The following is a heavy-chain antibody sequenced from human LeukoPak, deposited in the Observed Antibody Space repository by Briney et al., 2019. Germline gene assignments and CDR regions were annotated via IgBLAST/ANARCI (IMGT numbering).Heavy chain of an antibody. V-gene: IGHV3-30-3*01. Sequence: GGSLRLSCAASGFTFSSYAMHWVRQAPGKGLEWVAVISYDGSNKYYADSVKGRFTISRDNSKNTLYLRMNSLRAEDTAVYYCARGRSGSYFGDYWGQGTLVTVSS. CDR1: GFTFSSYA. CDR2: ISYDGSNK. CDR3: ARGRSGSYFGDY. D-gene: IGHD1-26*01. J-gene: IGHJ4*02.